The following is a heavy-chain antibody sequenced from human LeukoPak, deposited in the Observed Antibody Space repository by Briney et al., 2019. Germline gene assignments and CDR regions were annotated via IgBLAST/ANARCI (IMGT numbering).Heavy chain of an antibody. CDR3: ARGGENYYYGMDV. CDR2: IYYSGSS. D-gene: IGHD3-10*01. Sequence: SQTLSLTCTVSGGSISTGGYYCSWIRQHPGKGLEWIGYIYYSGSSYYNPSLKSRVTISVDTSKNQFSLKLSSVTAADTAVYYCARGGENYYYGMDVWGQGTTVSVSS. V-gene: IGHV4-31*03. J-gene: IGHJ6*02. CDR1: GGSISTGGYY.